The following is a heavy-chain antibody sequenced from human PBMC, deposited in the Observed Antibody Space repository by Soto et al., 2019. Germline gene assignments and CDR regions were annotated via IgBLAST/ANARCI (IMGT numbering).Heavy chain of an antibody. V-gene: IGHV1-69*01. CDR1: GGSFSDYA. D-gene: IGHD5-18*01. CDR2: IIPMYGIA. J-gene: IGHJ6*02. CDR3: ARGYRHGYFYALDV. Sequence: QVQLVQSGAEVKKSGSSVKVSCKTYGGSFSDYAINWVRQAPGQGLEWMGGIIPMYGIANYAPKFQGRVTITADESTRTAYMEVSSLRSEDTALFYCARGYRHGYFYALDVWGQGTTVTVSS.